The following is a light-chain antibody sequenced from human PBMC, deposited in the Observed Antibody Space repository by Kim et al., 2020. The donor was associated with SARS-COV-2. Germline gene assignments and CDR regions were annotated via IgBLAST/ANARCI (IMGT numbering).Light chain of an antibody. J-gene: IGKJ4*01. CDR2: GAS. Sequence: EIVMTQSPATLSVSPGERATLSCRASQSISNNLAWYQQKPGQAPRLLIYGASARATGLPARFSGSGSGTEFTLTISSLQSEDFAVYYCQQYSNWPVTFGGGTKVEI. CDR3: QQYSNWPVT. CDR1: QSISNN. V-gene: IGKV3-15*01.